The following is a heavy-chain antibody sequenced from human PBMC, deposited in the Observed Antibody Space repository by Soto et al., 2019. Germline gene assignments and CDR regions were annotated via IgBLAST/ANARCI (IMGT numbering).Heavy chain of an antibody. CDR1: GFTFSSYA. J-gene: IGHJ3*02. CDR2: ISGNGGST. D-gene: IGHD6-6*01. CDR3: ARDSRQLARASDI. Sequence: GGSLRLSCAASGFTFSSYAMSWVRQAPGKGLEWVSAISGNGGSTYYADSVKGRFTISRDNSKNTLYLQMNSLRAEDTAVYYCARDSRQLARASDIWGQGTMVIGSS. V-gene: IGHV3-23*01.